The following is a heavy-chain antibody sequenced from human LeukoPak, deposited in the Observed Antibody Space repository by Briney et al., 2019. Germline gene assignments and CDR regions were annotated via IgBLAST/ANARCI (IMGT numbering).Heavy chain of an antibody. CDR1: GGTFSSYA. CDR3: ANGGNTRPEYTR. V-gene: IGHV1-69*05. CDR2: IIPIFGTA. Sequence: ASVKVSCKASGGTFSSYAISWVRQAPGQGLEWMGGIIPIFGTANYAQKFQGRVTITTDESTSTAYMELSSLRSEDTAVYCCANGGNTRPEYTRWGQGTLLTVSS. D-gene: IGHD4-23*01. J-gene: IGHJ4*02.